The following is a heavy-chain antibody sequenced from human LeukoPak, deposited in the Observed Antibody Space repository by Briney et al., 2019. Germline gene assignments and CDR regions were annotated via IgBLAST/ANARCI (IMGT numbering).Heavy chain of an antibody. CDR3: ARDHVEWELPPPGFDP. Sequence: GASVKVSCKASGYTFTSYGISWVRQAPGQGLEWMGWISAYNGNTNYAQKLQGRVTMTTDTSTSTAYMELKSLRSDDTAVYYCARDHVEWELPPPGFDPWGQGTLVTVSS. J-gene: IGHJ5*02. V-gene: IGHV1-18*01. D-gene: IGHD1-26*01. CDR1: GYTFTSYG. CDR2: ISAYNGNT.